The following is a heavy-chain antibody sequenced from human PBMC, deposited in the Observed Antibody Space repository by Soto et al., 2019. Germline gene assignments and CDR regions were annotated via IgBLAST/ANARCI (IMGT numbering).Heavy chain of an antibody. V-gene: IGHV1-8*01. CDR2: MNPNSGNT. D-gene: IGHD1-20*01. CDR1: GYTFTSYD. Sequence: QVQLVQSGAEVKKPGASVKVSCKASGYTFTSYDINWVRQATGQGLEWMGWMNPNSGNTGYAQKFQGRVTMTRNTSISTAYMELSSLRSEDTAVYYCAKDGGRITGNHYYYYGMDVWGQGTTVTVSS. CDR3: AKDGGRITGNHYYYYGMDV. J-gene: IGHJ6*02.